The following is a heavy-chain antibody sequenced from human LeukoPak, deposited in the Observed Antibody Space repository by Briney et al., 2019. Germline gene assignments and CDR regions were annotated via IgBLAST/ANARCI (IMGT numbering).Heavy chain of an antibody. D-gene: IGHD4-11*01. Sequence: PSETLSLTCTVSGGSISSYYWSWIRQPPGKGLEWIGYIYYSGRTNYNPSLKSRVTISVDTSKNQFSLKLSSVTAADTAVYYCARGHTVGGGMDVWGQGTTVTVSS. J-gene: IGHJ6*02. CDR3: ARGHTVGGGMDV. CDR1: GGSISSYY. V-gene: IGHV4-59*01. CDR2: IYYSGRT.